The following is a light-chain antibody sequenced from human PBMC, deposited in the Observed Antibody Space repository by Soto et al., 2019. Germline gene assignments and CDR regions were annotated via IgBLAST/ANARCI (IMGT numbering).Light chain of an antibody. Sequence: AIQMTQSPSSLSASVGDRVTITCRASQGIRHDLGWYQQKPGKAPKLLIYGASYLESGVPSRFSGSGSGTDFTLTISSLQPEDFATYYCLQDNTYPRTFGQWTKVEIK. CDR2: GAS. CDR1: QGIRHD. CDR3: LQDNTYPRT. J-gene: IGKJ1*01. V-gene: IGKV1-6*01.